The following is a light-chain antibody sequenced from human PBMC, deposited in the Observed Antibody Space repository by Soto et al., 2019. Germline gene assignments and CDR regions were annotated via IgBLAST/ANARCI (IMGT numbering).Light chain of an antibody. V-gene: IGKV1-5*01. Sequence: DIQMTQSPSTLSASVGNRVTITCRASQSISNYLAWYRQKPGKAPKLLIYDASSLDSGVPSRFSGSGSGTEFTLTISSLQPDDFATYYCQQYNGFSVTFGGGTKVENK. CDR3: QQYNGFSVT. J-gene: IGKJ4*01. CDR1: QSISNY. CDR2: DAS.